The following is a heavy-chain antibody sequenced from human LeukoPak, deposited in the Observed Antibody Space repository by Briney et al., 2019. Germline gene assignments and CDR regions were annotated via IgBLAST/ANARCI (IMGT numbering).Heavy chain of an antibody. D-gene: IGHD3-10*02. V-gene: IGHV4-39*01. CDR1: GGSISSGSYY. J-gene: IGHJ2*01. Sequence: SETQSLTCTVSGGSISSGSYYWGWIRQPPGKGLGWIGSIYYSGSTYYDPSLKSRVTISVDTSKNQFSLRLSSVTATDTAMFYCARHYVSPVGNLWYFDLWGRGTLVTVSS. CDR2: IYYSGST. CDR3: ARHYVSPVGNLWYFDL.